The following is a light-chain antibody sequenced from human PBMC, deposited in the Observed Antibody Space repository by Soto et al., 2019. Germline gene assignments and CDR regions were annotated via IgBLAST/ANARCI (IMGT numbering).Light chain of an antibody. Sequence: QPVLTQPPSMSGAPGQRVTISCTGSSSNSGAGYDVHWYQQLPGTAPKLLIYDNKNRPSGVPDRFSGSKSGTSASLAITGLQAEDEADYYCQSYDNSLRGWVFGGGTKVTVL. CDR1: SSNSGAGYD. V-gene: IGLV1-40*01. CDR3: QSYDNSLRGWV. J-gene: IGLJ2*01. CDR2: DNK.